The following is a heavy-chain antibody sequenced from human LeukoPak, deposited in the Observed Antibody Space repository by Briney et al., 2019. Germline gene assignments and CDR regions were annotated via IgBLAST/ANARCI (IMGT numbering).Heavy chain of an antibody. J-gene: IGHJ4*02. D-gene: IGHD2-8*01. CDR3: ARVEYCTKGVCINYDL. CDR1: GYTFTGPY. V-gene: IGHV1-2*02. Sequence: ASVKVSCKASGYTFTGPYIHWMRQAPGQGPEWMGWINPNSGGTKYAQKFQGRVTVTRDTSTSTAYKELSGLRTDDTATYYCARVEYCTKGVCINYDLWGQGTLVTVSS. CDR2: INPNSGGT.